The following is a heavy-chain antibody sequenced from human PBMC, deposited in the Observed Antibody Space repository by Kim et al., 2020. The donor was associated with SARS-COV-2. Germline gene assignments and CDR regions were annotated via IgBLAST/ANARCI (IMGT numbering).Heavy chain of an antibody. CDR2: IKPDGSLK. CDR1: GFAIGGYW. CDR3: ARGAGCRSIDH. D-gene: IGHD2-15*01. J-gene: IGHJ4*02. V-gene: IGHV3-7*01. Sequence: GGSLRLSCAASGFAIGGYWMAWLRQFPGKGLEWVANIKPDGSLKFYVDSVEGRFTVSRDNVKNSVYLQMNGLKPEDPAVYYCARGAGCRSIDHWGQGILVTVSS.